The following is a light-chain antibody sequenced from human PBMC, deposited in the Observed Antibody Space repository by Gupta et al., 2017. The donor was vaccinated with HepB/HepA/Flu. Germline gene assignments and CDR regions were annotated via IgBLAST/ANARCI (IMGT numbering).Light chain of an antibody. Sequence: AVQMTQSPSSLSASVGDRVTITCRASQDIRSDLGWYQQKPGKVPKLLIYAASSLQSGVPSRFSGSGSGTAFTLTIISLQPEDFATYYCLQDYSHPLTFGQGTKLEMK. CDR2: AAS. CDR3: LQDYSHPLT. CDR1: QDIRSD. V-gene: IGKV1-6*01. J-gene: IGKJ2*01.